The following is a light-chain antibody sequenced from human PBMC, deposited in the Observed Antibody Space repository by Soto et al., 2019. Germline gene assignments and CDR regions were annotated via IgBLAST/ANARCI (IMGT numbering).Light chain of an antibody. CDR1: QSISNW. CDR3: QQYGDYSPIT. V-gene: IGKV1-5*03. CDR2: QAS. J-gene: IGKJ5*01. Sequence: DIQMTQSPSTLSASVGDSVTITCRASQSISNWLAWYQQKPGKAPKLLIYQASSLESGVPSRFSGSASGTEVTLTITSLQPDDFATYYCQQYGDYSPITFGQGTRPQIK.